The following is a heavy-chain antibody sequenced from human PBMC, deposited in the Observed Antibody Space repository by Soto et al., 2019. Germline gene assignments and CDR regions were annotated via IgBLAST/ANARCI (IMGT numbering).Heavy chain of an antibody. CDR1: GYSFTNYG. J-gene: IGHJ6*03. D-gene: IGHD6-19*01. CDR2: ISAYNGNT. Sequence: QDQLVQSGVEVKKPGASVKVSCKASGYSFTNYGITWVRQAPGQGFERMGWISAYNGNTNYAQKFKGSGTTTTDASTSTAYLELRSLRSDVTAVYYCARDRGVAPPVAGNTHYYYYMDVWGKGTTVTVSS. CDR3: ARDRGVAPPVAGNTHYYYYMDV. V-gene: IGHV1-18*01.